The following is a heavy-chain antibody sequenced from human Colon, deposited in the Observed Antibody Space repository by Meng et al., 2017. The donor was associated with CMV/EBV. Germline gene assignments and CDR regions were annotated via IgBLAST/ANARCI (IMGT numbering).Heavy chain of an antibody. D-gene: IGHD6-19*01. CDR3: AKDLSPGIAVFDY. V-gene: IGHV3-21*01. Sequence: GGSLRLSCAASGFTFSTYSMNWVRQAPGKGLEWVSSISPTGIYIYYTDSVKGRFTISRDNAANSLYLQMNSLRDEDTAVYYCAKDLSPGIAVFDYWGQGTLVTVSS. CDR1: GFTFSTYS. CDR2: ISPTGIYI. J-gene: IGHJ4*02.